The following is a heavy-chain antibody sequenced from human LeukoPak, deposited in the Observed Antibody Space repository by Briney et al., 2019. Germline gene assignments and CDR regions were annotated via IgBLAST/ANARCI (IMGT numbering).Heavy chain of an antibody. Sequence: SGTLSLTCTVSGGSISSYYWSWIRQPPGKGLEWIGYIYYSGSTNYNPSLKSRVTISVDTSKNQFSLKLSSVTAADTAVYYCARDHENYYDSRVFDYWGQGTLVTVSS. CDR3: ARDHENYYDSRVFDY. CDR2: IYYSGST. V-gene: IGHV4-59*01. CDR1: GGSISSYY. J-gene: IGHJ4*02. D-gene: IGHD3-22*01.